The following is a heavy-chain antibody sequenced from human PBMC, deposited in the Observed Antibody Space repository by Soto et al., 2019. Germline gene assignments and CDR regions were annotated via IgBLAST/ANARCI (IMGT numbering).Heavy chain of an antibody. D-gene: IGHD4-17*01. CDR1: GYTFTSYG. J-gene: IGHJ1*01. CDR2: ISPLKSRT. Sequence: QVQLVQSGPDLKRPGASMKVSCKASGYTFTSYGISWVRQAPGQGLEWMAWISPLKSRTQYSQKAQGRVTLSTDTSSNTAYMERTTLRVDDTAVYYCAMDYGDRPEYFKHWGQGTLVTVS. V-gene: IGHV1-18*04. CDR3: AMDYGDRPEYFKH.